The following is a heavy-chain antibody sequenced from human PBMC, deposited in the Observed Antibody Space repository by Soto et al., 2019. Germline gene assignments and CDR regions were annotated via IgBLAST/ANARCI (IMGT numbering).Heavy chain of an antibody. J-gene: IGHJ3*02. Sequence: QVQLVESGGDLVKPGGSLRLSCAASGFTFSDYYMTWIRQAPGKGLEWVSYISSSGTGIYYADSMKGRFTISRDNGKKSLYLQITRLRAEGTAVYYCARAYSDAFDIWGPGTMVTVSS. D-gene: IGHD2-15*01. V-gene: IGHV3-11*01. CDR1: GFTFSDYY. CDR2: ISSSGTGI. CDR3: ARAYSDAFDI.